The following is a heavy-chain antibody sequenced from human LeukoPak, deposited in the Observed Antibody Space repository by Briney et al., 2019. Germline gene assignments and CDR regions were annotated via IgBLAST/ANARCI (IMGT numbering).Heavy chain of an antibody. V-gene: IGHV4-39*01. J-gene: IGHJ4*02. CDR1: GGSISSSSYY. CDR2: IYYSGST. Sequence: SETLSLTCTVSGGSISSSSYYWGWIRQPPGKGLGWIGSIYYSGSTYNNPSLKSRVTISVDTSKNQFSLKLSSVTAADTAVYYCARQREYSSGWFDYWGQGTLVTVSS. D-gene: IGHD6-19*01. CDR3: ARQREYSSGWFDY.